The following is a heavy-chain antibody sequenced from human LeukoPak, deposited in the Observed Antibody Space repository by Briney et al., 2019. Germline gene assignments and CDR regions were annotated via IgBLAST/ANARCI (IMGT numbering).Heavy chain of an antibody. CDR1: GGSISSGDYY. V-gene: IGHV4-30-4*01. CDR2: IYYSGST. J-gene: IGHJ6*02. CDR3: ARERVEWLPERQKPALYYYGMDV. Sequence: PSETLSLTCTVSGGSISSGDYYWSWIRQPPGTGLEWIGYIYYSGSTYYNPSLKSRVTISVDTSKNQFSLKLSSVTAADTAVYYCARERVEWLPERQKPALYYYGMDVWGQGTTVTVSS. D-gene: IGHD5-12*01.